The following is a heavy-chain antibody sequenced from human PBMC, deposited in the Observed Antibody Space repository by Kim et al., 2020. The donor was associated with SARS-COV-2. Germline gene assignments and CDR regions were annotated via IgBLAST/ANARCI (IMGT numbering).Heavy chain of an antibody. V-gene: IGHV1-3*01. CDR2: INAGDGNT. Sequence: ASVKVSCKASGYTFTRYAIHWVRQAPGQRLEWMGWINAGDGNTKYSEKFQGRVTITRDTSASTAYMELSSLRSEDAAVYFCARADGNRYYYYYAMDVWGQVTTVTVSS. J-gene: IGHJ6*02. CDR3: ARADGNRYYYYYAMDV. D-gene: IGHD1-1*01. CDR1: GYTFTRYA.